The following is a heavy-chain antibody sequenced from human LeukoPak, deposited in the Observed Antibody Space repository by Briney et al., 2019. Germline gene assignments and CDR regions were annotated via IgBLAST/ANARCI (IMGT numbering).Heavy chain of an antibody. Sequence: SETLSLTCAVYGGSFSGYYWSWIRQPPGKGLEWIGEINHSGSTNYNPSLKSRVTISVDTSKNQFSLKLSSATAADTAVYYCARGFGSSSGGFDYWGQGTLVTVSS. CDR2: INHSGST. D-gene: IGHD6-6*01. V-gene: IGHV4-34*01. J-gene: IGHJ4*02. CDR3: ARGFGSSSGGFDY. CDR1: GGSFSGYY.